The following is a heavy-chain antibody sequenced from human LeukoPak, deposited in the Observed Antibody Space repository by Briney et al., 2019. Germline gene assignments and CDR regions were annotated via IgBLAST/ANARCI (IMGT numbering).Heavy chain of an antibody. CDR3: ATRYSSGWPYY. CDR1: GGSISSYY. Sequence: SETLSLTCTVSGGSISSYYWGWIRQPPGKGLEWIGSIYHSGSTYYNPSLKSRVTISVDTSKNQFSLKLSSVTAADTAVYYCATRYSSGWPYYWGQGTLVTVSS. D-gene: IGHD6-19*01. V-gene: IGHV4-38-2*02. J-gene: IGHJ4*02. CDR2: IYHSGST.